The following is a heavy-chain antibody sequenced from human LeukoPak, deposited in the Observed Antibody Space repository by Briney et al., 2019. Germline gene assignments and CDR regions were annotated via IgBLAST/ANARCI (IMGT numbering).Heavy chain of an antibody. J-gene: IGHJ2*01. CDR3: ARMGEDIVLMVYAIRYFDL. CDR1: GGSFSGYY. CDR2: INHSGST. V-gene: IGHV4-34*01. D-gene: IGHD2-8*01. Sequence: SETLSLTCAVYGGSFSGYYWSWIRQPPGKGLEWIGEINHSGSTNYNPSLKSRVTISVDTSKNQFSLKLSSVTAADTAVYYCARMGEDIVLMVYAIRYFDLWGRGTLVTVSS.